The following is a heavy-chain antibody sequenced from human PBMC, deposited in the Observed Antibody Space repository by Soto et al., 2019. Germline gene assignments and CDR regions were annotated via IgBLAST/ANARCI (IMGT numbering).Heavy chain of an antibody. V-gene: IGHV3-23*01. J-gene: IGHJ4*02. CDR2: ISSDGDNT. D-gene: IGHD2-8*02. Sequence: QPGGSLRLSCAASGFTFDDFALNWVRQTPGKGLEWVSTISSDGDNTHYADSVKGRLTIFRDNSKRMLYLQMNNMKVDDTAVYYCARDPSTGSADYWGQVTLVTVSS. CDR1: GFTFDDFA. CDR3: ARDPSTGSADY.